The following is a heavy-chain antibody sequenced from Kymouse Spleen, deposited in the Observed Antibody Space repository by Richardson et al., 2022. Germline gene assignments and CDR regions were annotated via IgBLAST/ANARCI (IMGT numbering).Heavy chain of an antibody. Sequence: QVQLVESGGGVVQPGRSLRLSCAASGFTFSSYGMHWVRQAPGKGLEWVAVIWYDGSNKYYADSVKGRFTISRDNSKNTLYLQMNSLRAEDTAVYYCARVNWNYYYYYGMDVWGQGTTVTVSS. J-gene: IGHJ6*02. CDR3: ARVNWNYYYYYGMDV. D-gene: IGHD1-20*01,IGHD1-7*01. CDR2: IWYDGSNK. CDR1: GFTFSSYG. V-gene: IGHV3-33*01.